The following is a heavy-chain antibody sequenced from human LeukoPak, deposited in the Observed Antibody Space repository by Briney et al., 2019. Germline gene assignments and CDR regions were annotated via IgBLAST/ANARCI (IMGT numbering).Heavy chain of an antibody. CDR1: GYSFNNYW. CDR2: IYPGGSET. J-gene: IGHJ3*01. D-gene: IGHD4-17*01. V-gene: IGHV5-51*01. Sequence: PGESLKISCKTSGYSFNNYWIGWVRQMPGKGLEWMGIIYPGGSETRYSPSFQGQVTISADKSISTAYLQWSSLTASDTAMYYCAKSPTFYGDYDAFHVWGQGTMVTVSS. CDR3: AKSPTFYGDYDAFHV.